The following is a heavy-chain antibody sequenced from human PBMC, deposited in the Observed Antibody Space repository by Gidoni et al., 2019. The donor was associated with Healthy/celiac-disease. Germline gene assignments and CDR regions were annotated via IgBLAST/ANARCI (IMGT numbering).Heavy chain of an antibody. V-gene: IGHV3-9*01. CDR3: AKGGSSSWENWFDP. CDR1: GFTFDDYA. D-gene: IGHD6-13*01. J-gene: IGHJ5*02. Sequence: EVQLVESGGGLVQPGRSLRLSCAASGFTFDDYAMHWVRQAPGKGLEWVSGISWNSGSIGYADSVKGRFTISRDNAKNSLYLQMNSLRAEDTALYYCAKGGSSSWENWFDPWGQGTLVTVSS. CDR2: ISWNSGSI.